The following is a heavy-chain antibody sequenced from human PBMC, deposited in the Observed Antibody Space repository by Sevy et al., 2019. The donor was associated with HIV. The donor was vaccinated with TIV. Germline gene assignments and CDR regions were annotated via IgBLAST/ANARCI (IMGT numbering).Heavy chain of an antibody. CDR1: GYSFTSYW. J-gene: IGHJ6*02. D-gene: IGHD5-18*01. CDR3: ARHVDTAMVRYYYGIDV. CDR2: IYPGDSDT. Sequence: GESLKISCKGSGYSFTSYWVGWVRQMPGKGLEWMGIIYPGDSDTRYSPSFQGQVTISADKSISTAYLQWSSLKASDTAMYSCARHVDTAMVRYYYGIDVRGQGTTVTVSS. V-gene: IGHV5-51*01.